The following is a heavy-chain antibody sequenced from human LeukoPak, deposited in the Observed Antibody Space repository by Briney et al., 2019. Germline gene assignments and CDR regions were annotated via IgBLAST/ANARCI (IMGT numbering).Heavy chain of an antibody. CDR2: ISGSGGST. D-gene: IGHD6-19*01. CDR1: GFTFSSYA. V-gene: IGHV3-23*01. CDR3: AREWLGNYYYYGMDV. Sequence: GGSLRLSCAASGFTFSSYAMSWVRQAPGKGLEWVSAISGSGGSTYYADSVKGRFTISRDNSKNTLYLQMNSLRAEDTAVYYCAREWLGNYYYYGMDVWGQGTTVTVSS. J-gene: IGHJ6*02.